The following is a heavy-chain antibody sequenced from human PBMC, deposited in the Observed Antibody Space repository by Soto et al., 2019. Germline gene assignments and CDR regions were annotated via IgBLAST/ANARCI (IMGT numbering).Heavy chain of an antibody. V-gene: IGHV1-69*13. CDR2: IIPIFGTA. D-gene: IGHD1-7*01. CDR3: ARELELLPGRGWD. CDR1: GGTFTRYA. J-gene: IGHJ3*01. Sequence: SVKVSCKASGGTFTRYAISWVRQAPGQGLEWMGGIIPIFGTANYAQKFQGRVTITADESTSTAYMELSSLRSEDTAVYYCARELELLPGRGWDWGQGTMVTVSS.